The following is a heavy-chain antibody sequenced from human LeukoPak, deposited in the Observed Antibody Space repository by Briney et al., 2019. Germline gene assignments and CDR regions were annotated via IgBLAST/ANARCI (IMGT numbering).Heavy chain of an antibody. V-gene: IGHV3-30*04. J-gene: IGHJ4*02. CDR1: AFTLTDYA. CDR3: ARDDCSSGICYGDH. Sequence: GWALRLSCAASAFTLTDYAMHWVRQAPAKGLVGVTYMSYDGRNKYYADSVKGRFTISRDSSKNTLYLQMHSLTTDDTAMYYCARDDCSSGICYGDHWGQGTLVTVSS. D-gene: IGHD2-15*01. CDR2: MSYDGRNK.